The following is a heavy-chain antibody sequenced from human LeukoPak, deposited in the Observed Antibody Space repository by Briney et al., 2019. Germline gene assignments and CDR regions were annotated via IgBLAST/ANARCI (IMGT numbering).Heavy chain of an antibody. CDR3: ARGSPYYDSSAYYENFDF. V-gene: IGHV3-30-3*01. CDR1: GFTFSSYA. D-gene: IGHD3-22*01. Sequence: PGGSLRLSCAASGFTFSSYAMHWVRQAPAKGLEWVALISFDGSNKYYADSVKGRFTISRDNSKNTLYLQMNSLRAEDTAVYYCARGSPYYDSSAYYENFDFWGQGTLVTVSS. CDR2: ISFDGSNK. J-gene: IGHJ4*02.